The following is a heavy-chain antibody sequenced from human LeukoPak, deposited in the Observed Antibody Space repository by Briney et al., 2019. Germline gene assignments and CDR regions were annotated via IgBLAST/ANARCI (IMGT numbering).Heavy chain of an antibody. J-gene: IGHJ4*02. Sequence: ASVKVSCKASGYTFTGYHMHWVRQAPGQGLEWMGRINPNSGDTNYAQKSQGRVAMTRDTSISTAFMELTRLRSDDTAVYYCARDYCSSTSCLFYWGQGTLVTVSS. V-gene: IGHV1-2*06. CDR1: GYTFTGYH. CDR2: INPNSGDT. CDR3: ARDYCSSTSCLFY. D-gene: IGHD2-2*01.